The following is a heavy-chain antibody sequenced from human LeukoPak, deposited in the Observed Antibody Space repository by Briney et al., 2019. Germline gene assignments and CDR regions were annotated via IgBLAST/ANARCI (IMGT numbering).Heavy chain of an antibody. CDR3: ARPVDTAMADAFDI. CDR2: ISSSSSYI. CDR1: GFTFSSYS. Sequence: GGSLRLSCAASGFTFSSYSMNWVRQAPGKGLEWVSSISSSSSYIYYADSVKGRFTISRDNSKNSLYLQMNSLRDEDTAVYYCARPVDTAMADAFDIWGQGTMVTVSS. D-gene: IGHD5-18*01. J-gene: IGHJ3*02. V-gene: IGHV3-21*01.